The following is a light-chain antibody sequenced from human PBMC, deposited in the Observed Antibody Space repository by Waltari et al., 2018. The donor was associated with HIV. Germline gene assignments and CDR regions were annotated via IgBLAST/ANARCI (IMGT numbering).Light chain of an antibody. CDR3: ASWDASLNGWV. CDR1: TSTIGIKT. CDR2: GNY. Sequence: QSVVTQPPSVSGTPGQTVTISCSGSTSTIGIKTLNWYQHLPGTAPKRLIYGNYQRPSGVPDRFSASKSGTSASLAISGLQSEDEADYYCASWDASLNGWVFGGGTKLTVL. V-gene: IGLV1-44*01. J-gene: IGLJ3*02.